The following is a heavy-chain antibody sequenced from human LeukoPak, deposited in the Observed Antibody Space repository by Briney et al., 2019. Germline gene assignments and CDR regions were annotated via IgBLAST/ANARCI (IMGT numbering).Heavy chain of an antibody. V-gene: IGHV4-59*08. CDR3: ARHSPPAPCGSGSRDAFDI. D-gene: IGHD3-10*01. CDR2: IYYSGST. CDR1: GGSISSYY. Sequence: PSETLSLACTVSGGSISSYYWSWIRQPPGKGLEWIGYIYYSGSTNYNPSLKSRVTISVDTSKNQFSLKLSSVTAADTAVYYCARHSPPAPCGSGSRDAFDIWGQGTMVTVSS. J-gene: IGHJ3*02.